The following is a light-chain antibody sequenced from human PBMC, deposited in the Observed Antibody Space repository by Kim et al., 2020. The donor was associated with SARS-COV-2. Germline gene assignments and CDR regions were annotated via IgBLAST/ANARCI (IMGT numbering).Light chain of an antibody. CDR1: NIGSKS. CDR2: YDS. Sequence: GKPARITCGGNNIGSKSVPWYQQKPGQAPVLVIYYDSDRPSGIPERFSGSNSGNTATLTISRVEAGDEADYYCQVWDSSSDHPYWVFGGGTQLTVL. CDR3: QVWDSSSDHPYWV. J-gene: IGLJ3*02. V-gene: IGLV3-21*04.